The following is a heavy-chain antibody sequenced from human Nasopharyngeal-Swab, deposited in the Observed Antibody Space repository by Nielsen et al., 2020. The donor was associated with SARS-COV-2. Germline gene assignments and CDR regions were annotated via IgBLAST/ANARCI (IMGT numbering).Heavy chain of an antibody. CDR3: GRQLRLGELSLYNEFDY. Sequence: GESLKISCTASKFTFARYWMSWVRQAPGKGLEWVANIKQDGSEKYYVDSVRGRFTISRDNAKNSLYLQMNSLRVEDTAVYYCGRQLRLGELSLYNEFDYWGQGTLVTVSS. J-gene: IGHJ4*02. V-gene: IGHV3-7*01. CDR1: KFTFARYW. D-gene: IGHD3-16*02. CDR2: IKQDGSEK.